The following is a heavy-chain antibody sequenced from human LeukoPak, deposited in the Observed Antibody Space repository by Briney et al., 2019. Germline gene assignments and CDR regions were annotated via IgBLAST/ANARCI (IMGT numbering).Heavy chain of an antibody. CDR3: ARGGTDFDY. CDR2: IYYSGAT. D-gene: IGHD2-15*01. Sequence: ASETLSLTCTVSGGSISSYCWSWIRQAPGRGLEWIGHIYYSGATNYNPSLESRVTISVDTSKNQFSLKLTSVTATDTALYYCARGGTDFDYWGQGTLVTVSS. V-gene: IGHV4-59*08. J-gene: IGHJ4*02. CDR1: GGSISSYC.